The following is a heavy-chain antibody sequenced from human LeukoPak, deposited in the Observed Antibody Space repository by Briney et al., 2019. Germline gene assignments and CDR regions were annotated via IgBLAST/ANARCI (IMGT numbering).Heavy chain of an antibody. J-gene: IGHJ4*02. Sequence: SGGSLRLSCAASGFTFSSYAMSWVRQAPGKGLEWVSAISGSGGSTYYADSVKGRFTISRDNSKNTLHLQMNSLRAEDTAVYYCAKDRRYSSSPSIPDYWGQGTLVTVSS. D-gene: IGHD6-6*01. V-gene: IGHV3-23*01. CDR1: GFTFSSYA. CDR2: ISGSGGST. CDR3: AKDRRYSSSPSIPDY.